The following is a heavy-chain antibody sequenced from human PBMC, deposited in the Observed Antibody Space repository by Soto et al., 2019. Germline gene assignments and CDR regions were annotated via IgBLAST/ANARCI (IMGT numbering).Heavy chain of an antibody. CDR3: AKDSQSSGRNWFDP. V-gene: IGHV3-9*01. CDR2: ISWNSGGI. CDR1: GFTFDDYA. D-gene: IGHD2-15*01. J-gene: IGHJ5*02. Sequence: EVQLVESGGGLVQPGRSLRVSCAASGFTFDDYAMHWVRKAPGKGLEWVSGISWNSGGIGYADSVKGRFTISRDNAKNSLYLQMNSLRPEDTALYYCAKDSQSSGRNWFDPWGQGTLVTVSS.